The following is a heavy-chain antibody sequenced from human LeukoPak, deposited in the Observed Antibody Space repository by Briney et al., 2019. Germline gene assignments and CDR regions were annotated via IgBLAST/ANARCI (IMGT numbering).Heavy chain of an antibody. J-gene: IGHJ4*02. Sequence: SVKVSCKASGGTFSSYAISWVRQAPGQGLEWMGRIIPIFGTANYAQKFQGRVTITTDESTSTAYMELSSLRSEDTAVYYCANSGILPYYFDYWGQGTLVAVSS. CDR3: ANSGILPYYFDY. CDR2: IIPIFGTA. D-gene: IGHD1-26*01. CDR1: GGTFSSYA. V-gene: IGHV1-69*05.